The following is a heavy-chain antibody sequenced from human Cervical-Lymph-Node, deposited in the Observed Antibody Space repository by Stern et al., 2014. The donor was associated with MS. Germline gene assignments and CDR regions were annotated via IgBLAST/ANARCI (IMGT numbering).Heavy chain of an antibody. CDR3: ARQRAPTYSTSWYFDN. J-gene: IGHJ4*02. D-gene: IGHD2-2*01. Sequence: LQESGPGLVEPSETLSLSCTVSGDSIRSDGFSWGWIRQSPGKGLEWIGSMYHSGSAFHNPSLHSRVTMSVDTSKNQFSVNMNSVPAADTGAYFCARQRAPTYSTSWYFDNWGRGTLVTVSS. V-gene: IGHV4-39*01. CDR1: GDSIRSDGFS. CDR2: MYHSGSA.